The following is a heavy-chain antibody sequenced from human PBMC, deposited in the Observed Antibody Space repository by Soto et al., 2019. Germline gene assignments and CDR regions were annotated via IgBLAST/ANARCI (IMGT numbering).Heavy chain of an antibody. CDR3: ARAPRGYSYSYYFDY. D-gene: IGHD5-18*01. V-gene: IGHV1-69*13. CDR2: IIPIFGTA. J-gene: IGHJ4*02. Sequence: SVKVSCKASGGTFSSYAIGWVRQAPGQGLEWMGGIIPIFGTANYAQKFQGRVTITADESTSTAYMELSSLRSEDTAVYYCARAPRGYSYSYYFDYWGQGTLVTVSS. CDR1: GGTFSSYA.